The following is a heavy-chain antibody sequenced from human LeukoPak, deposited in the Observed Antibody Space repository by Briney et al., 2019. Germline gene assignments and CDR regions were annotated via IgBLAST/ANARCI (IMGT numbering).Heavy chain of an antibody. D-gene: IGHD2-21*01. J-gene: IGHJ4*02. CDR3: ARLNCGHLYFDY. CDR2: FYSGVST. CDR1: GFTVSSNY. Sequence: PGGSLRLSCAASGFTVSSNYISWVRQAPGKGLEWVSFFYSGVSTSYADSVKGRFTISRDNSKNTLYLQMNSLRAEDTAVYYCARLNCGHLYFDYWGQGTLVTVSS. V-gene: IGHV3-53*01.